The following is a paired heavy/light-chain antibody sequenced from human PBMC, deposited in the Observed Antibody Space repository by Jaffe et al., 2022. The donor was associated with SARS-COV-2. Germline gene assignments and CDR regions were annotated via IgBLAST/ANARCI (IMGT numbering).Heavy chain of an antibody. V-gene: IGHV4-39*01. CDR3: ASGYQLLFYYYGMDV. J-gene: IGHJ6*02. D-gene: IGHD2-2*01. CDR1: GGSISNSSYY. Sequence: QRQLQESGPGLVKPSETLSLTCNVSGGSISNSSYYWGWIRQSPGKGLEWIGSIYYRGTTYYNPSLKSRVTISGDTSKNQFSLKLSSVTAADTAVYYCASGYQLLFYYYGMDVWGQGTTVTVSS. CDR2: IYYRGTT.
Light chain of an antibody. Sequence: IVLTQSPGTLSLSPGERATLSCRASQSVSSSSLAWYQQKPGQAPRLLIYGASTRATGIPDRFSGSGSGTDFTVTISRLEPEDFAVYYCQQYDSSPGTFGQGTKVEIK. CDR1: QSVSSSS. V-gene: IGKV3-20*01. CDR2: GAS. J-gene: IGKJ1*01. CDR3: QQYDSSPGT.